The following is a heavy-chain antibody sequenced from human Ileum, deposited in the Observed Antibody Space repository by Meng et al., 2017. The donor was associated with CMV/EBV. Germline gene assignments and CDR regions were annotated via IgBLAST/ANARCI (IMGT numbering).Heavy chain of an antibody. J-gene: IGHJ4*02. V-gene: IGHV3-23*03. CDR2: IYGGGSST. Sequence: CAASGLTFGAYAMTWVRQAPGKGLEWVSVIYGGGSSTYNADSVKGRFTISRDDSKNTLYLQMNSLRAEDTALYYCARYRAGHYFDDWGQGILVTVSS. CDR3: ARYRAGHYFDD. CDR1: GLTFGAYA. D-gene: IGHD5-12*01.